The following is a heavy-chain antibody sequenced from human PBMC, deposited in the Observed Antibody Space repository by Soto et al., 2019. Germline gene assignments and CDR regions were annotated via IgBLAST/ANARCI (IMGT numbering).Heavy chain of an antibody. Sequence: AAVKVSCKASGYTFTSYGISWVRQAPGQGLEWMGWISAYNGNTNYAQKLQGRVTMTTDTSTSTAYMELRSLRSDDTAVYYCARHLLGYSYGANWFDPWGQGTLVTVSS. V-gene: IGHV1-18*01. CDR2: ISAYNGNT. J-gene: IGHJ5*02. D-gene: IGHD5-18*01. CDR1: GYTFTSYG. CDR3: ARHLLGYSYGANWFDP.